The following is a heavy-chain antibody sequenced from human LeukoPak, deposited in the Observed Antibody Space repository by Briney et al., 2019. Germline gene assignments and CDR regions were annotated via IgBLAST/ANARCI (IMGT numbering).Heavy chain of an antibody. Sequence: SETLSLTCAVYGGSFSGYYWSWIRQPPGKGLEWIGEINHSGSTNYNPSLKSRVTISVDTSKNQFSLKLSSVTAADTTVYYCAGRYSSGWPGSFDYWGQGTLVTVSS. CDR2: INHSGST. D-gene: IGHD6-25*01. CDR1: GGSFSGYY. V-gene: IGHV4-34*01. J-gene: IGHJ4*02. CDR3: AGRYSSGWPGSFDY.